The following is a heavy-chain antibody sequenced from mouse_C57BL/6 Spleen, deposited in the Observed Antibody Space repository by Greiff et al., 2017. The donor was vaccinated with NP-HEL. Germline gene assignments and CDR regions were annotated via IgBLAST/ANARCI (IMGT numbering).Heavy chain of an antibody. D-gene: IGHD1-1*01. CDR3: ARGFDYYGSREAMDY. J-gene: IGHJ4*01. Sequence: VQLQQSGAELVMPGASVKLSCKASGYTFTSYWMHWVKQRPGQGLEWIGEIDPSDSYTNYNQKFKGKSTLTVDKSSSTAYMQLSSLTSEDSAVYYCARGFDYYGSREAMDYWGQGTSVTVSS. CDR1: GYTFTSYW. V-gene: IGHV1-69*01. CDR2: IDPSDSYT.